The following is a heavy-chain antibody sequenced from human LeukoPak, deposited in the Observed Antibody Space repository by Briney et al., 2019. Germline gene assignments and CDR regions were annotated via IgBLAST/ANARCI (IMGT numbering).Heavy chain of an antibody. D-gene: IGHD6-6*01. CDR1: GGSISSGDYY. Sequence: SETLSLTCTVSGGSISSGDYYWTWIRQHPGKGLEWIGCIYYSGSTDYNPSLKSRVIISIDTSDNQFSLKVSSVTAADTAVYYCARAQYSSSYVDYWGQGTLVTVSS. CDR3: ARAQYSSSYVDY. J-gene: IGHJ4*02. V-gene: IGHV4-31*03. CDR2: IYYSGST.